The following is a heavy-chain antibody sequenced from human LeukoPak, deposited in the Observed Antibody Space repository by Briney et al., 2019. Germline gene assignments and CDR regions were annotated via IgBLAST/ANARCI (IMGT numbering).Heavy chain of an antibody. CDR1: GGSISSYY. CDR3: ARDPYCSSTSCYTPYYYYGMDV. V-gene: IGHV4-4*07. Sequence: PSETLSLTCTVSGGSISSYYWSRIRQPAGKGLEWIGRIYTSGSTNYNPSLKSRVTMSVDTSKNQFSLKLSSVTAADTAVYYCARDPYCSSTSCYTPYYYYGMDVWGQGTTVTVSS. D-gene: IGHD2-2*02. CDR2: IYTSGST. J-gene: IGHJ6*02.